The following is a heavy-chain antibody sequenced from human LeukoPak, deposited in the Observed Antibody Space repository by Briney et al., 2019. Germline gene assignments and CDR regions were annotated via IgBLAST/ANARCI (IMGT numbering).Heavy chain of an antibody. D-gene: IGHD3-9*01. CDR2: INHSGST. Sequence: SETLSLTCAVYGGSFSGYYWSWIRQPPGKGLEWIGEINHSGSTNYNPSLKSRVTISVDTSKNQFSLKLSSVTAADTAVYYCASPYYDILTGYYSFDAFDIWGQGTMVTVSS. CDR3: ASPYYDILTGYYSFDAFDI. CDR1: GGSFSGYY. V-gene: IGHV4-34*01. J-gene: IGHJ3*02.